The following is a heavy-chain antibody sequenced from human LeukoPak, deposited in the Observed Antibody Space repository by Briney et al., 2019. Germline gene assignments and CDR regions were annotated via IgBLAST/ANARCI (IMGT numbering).Heavy chain of an antibody. J-gene: IGHJ5*02. CDR3: ARDARRTQSIAAAGTNWFGP. V-gene: IGHV7-4-1*02. D-gene: IGHD6-13*01. CDR2: INTNTGNP. CDR1: GYTFTSYA. Sequence: GASVKVSCKASGYTFTSYAMNWVRQAPGQGLEWMGWINTNTGNPTYAQGFTGRVVFSLDTSVSTAYLQISSLKAEDTAVYYCARDARRTQSIAAAGTNWFGPWGQGTLVTVSS.